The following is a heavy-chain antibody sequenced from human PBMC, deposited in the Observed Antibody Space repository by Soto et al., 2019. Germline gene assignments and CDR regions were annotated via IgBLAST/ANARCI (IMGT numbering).Heavy chain of an antibody. V-gene: IGHV1-8*01. D-gene: IGHD2-8*01. Sequence: GASVKVSCKASGYTFASYDLNWLRQATGQGLAWMGWMNPNSGNTGYAQKFQGRVTMTRNTSISTAYMELSSLRSEDTAVYYCARVEGEMVYATDNYYYYMDVWGKGTTVTVSS. CDR3: ARVEGEMVYATDNYYYYMDV. J-gene: IGHJ6*03. CDR1: GYTFASYD. CDR2: MNPNSGNT.